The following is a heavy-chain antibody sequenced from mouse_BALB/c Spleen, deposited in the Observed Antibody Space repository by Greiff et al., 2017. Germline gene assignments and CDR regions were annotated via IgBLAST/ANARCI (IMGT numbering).Heavy chain of an antibody. Sequence: QVHVKQSGAELAKPGASVKMSCKASGYTFTSYWMHWVKQRPGQGLEWIGYINPSTGYTEYNQKFKDKATLTADKSSSTAYMQLSSLTSEDSAVYYCARDTTVVHYFDYWGQGTTLTVSS. CDR3: ARDTTVVHYFDY. CDR2: INPSTGYT. D-gene: IGHD1-1*01. J-gene: IGHJ2*01. CDR1: GYTFTSYW. V-gene: IGHV1-7*01.